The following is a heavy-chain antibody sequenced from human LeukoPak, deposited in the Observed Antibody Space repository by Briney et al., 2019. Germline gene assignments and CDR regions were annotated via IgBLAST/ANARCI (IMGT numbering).Heavy chain of an antibody. CDR1: GFTFSSYG. J-gene: IGHJ4*02. D-gene: IGHD5-18*01. CDR3: ARDPEGGYSYGRVDY. Sequence: GRSPRLSCAASGFTFSSYGMHWVRQAPGKGLEWVAVISYDGSNKYYADSVKGRFTISRDNSKNTLYLQMNSLRAEDTAVYYCARDPEGGYSYGRVDYWGQGTLVTVSS. V-gene: IGHV3-30*03. CDR2: ISYDGSNK.